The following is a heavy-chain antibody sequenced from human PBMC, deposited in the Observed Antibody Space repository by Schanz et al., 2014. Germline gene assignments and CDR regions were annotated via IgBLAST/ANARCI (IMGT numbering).Heavy chain of an antibody. J-gene: IGHJ6*02. D-gene: IGHD3-10*01. CDR1: GYTFISYG. CDR2: ISGSNGNT. CDR3: ARDGGEVVRGVIEGVNHYYYGMDV. V-gene: IGHV1-18*01. Sequence: QVQLVQSGAEVRKPGASVKVSCKASGYTFISYGISWVRQAPGQGLEWLGWISGSNGNTNYIQKLQGRVTMTTDTAASTAYMELRSLRSDDTAVYYCARDGGEVVRGVIEGVNHYYYGMDVWGQGTTVTVSS.